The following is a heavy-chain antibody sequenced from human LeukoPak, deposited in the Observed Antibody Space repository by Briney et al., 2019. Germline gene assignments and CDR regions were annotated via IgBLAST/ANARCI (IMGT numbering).Heavy chain of an antibody. D-gene: IGHD2-2*01. V-gene: IGHV7-4-1*02. Sequence: ASVKVSCKASGYTFTGYYMHWVRQAPGQGLEWMGWINTDTGNPTYAQGFTGRFVFSLDTSVSTAYLQISSLKAEDTALYYCARNQYCSSTNCYGGRGALDFWGQGTLVTVSS. CDR3: ARNQYCSSTNCYGGRGALDF. CDR2: INTDTGNP. CDR1: GYTFTGYY. J-gene: IGHJ4*02.